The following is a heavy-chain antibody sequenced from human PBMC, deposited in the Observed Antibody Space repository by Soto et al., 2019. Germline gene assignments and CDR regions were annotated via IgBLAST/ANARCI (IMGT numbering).Heavy chain of an antibody. V-gene: IGHV1-18*01. CDR3: ARGFIPENY. J-gene: IGHJ4*02. CDR2: INTFNGNT. Sequence: QVHLVQSEGEVKKPGASVKVSCKTSGYTFSDYGVSWVRQAPGQGLAWMGWINTFNGNTKYGQNFQGRVTVSIDTSTRTVFLELTSLKFDDASFYFCARGFIPENYWGQGTRVIVSS. CDR1: GYTFSDYG.